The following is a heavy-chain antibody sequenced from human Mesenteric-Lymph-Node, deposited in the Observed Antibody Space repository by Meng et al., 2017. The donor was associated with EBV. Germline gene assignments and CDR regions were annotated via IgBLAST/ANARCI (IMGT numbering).Heavy chain of an antibody. CDR1: GGSFGGYF. J-gene: IGHJ4*02. CDR2: MNHSGSN. V-gene: IGHV4-34*01. Sequence: QVQLQQWGAGLWKPSETLSLTCAVYGGSFGGYFWSWIRQPPGKGLEWIGEMNHSGSNNYNPSLKSRVTISVDTSRNQFSLRLTSVTAADTAVYYCARRPSRGGATDYWGQGTLVTVSS. CDR3: ARRPSRGGATDY. D-gene: IGHD3-16*01.